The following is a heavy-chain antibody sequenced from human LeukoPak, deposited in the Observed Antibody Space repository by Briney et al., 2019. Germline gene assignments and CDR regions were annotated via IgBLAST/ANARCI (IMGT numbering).Heavy chain of an antibody. CDR3: AREASTYYYDSSGYYPDAFDI. CDR2: ISAYNGNT. D-gene: IGHD3-22*01. J-gene: IGHJ3*02. CDR1: GYTFTSYG. V-gene: IGHV1-18*01. Sequence: ASVKVSCKASGYTFTSYGISWVRQAPGQGLEWMGWISAYNGNTNYAQKLQGRVTMTTDTPTTTAYMELRSLRSDDTAVYYCAREASTYYYDSSGYYPDAFDIWGQGTMVTVSS.